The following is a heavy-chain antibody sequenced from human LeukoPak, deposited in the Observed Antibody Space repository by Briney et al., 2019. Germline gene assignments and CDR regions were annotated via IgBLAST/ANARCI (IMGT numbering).Heavy chain of an antibody. CDR2: MNPNSGNT. Sequence: ASVKVSCKASGYTFTSYAMHWVRQAPGQRLEWMGWMNPNSGNTGYAQKFQGRVTMTRDTSISTTYMELSRLRSDDTAVYYCARMLNGAYDVWGQGTLVTVSS. CDR3: ARMLNGAYDV. J-gene: IGHJ4*02. D-gene: IGHD5-12*01. V-gene: IGHV1-2*02. CDR1: GYTFTSYA.